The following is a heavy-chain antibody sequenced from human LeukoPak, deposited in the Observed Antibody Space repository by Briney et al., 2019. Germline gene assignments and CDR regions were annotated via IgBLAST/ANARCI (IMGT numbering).Heavy chain of an antibody. CDR1: GFTFSSYE. Sequence: PGGSLRLSCAASGFTFSSYEMNWVRQAPGKGLEWVSYIIDSGTKIYYTDSVKGRFTMSRDNAKKSLYLQMNSLRAEDTAVYYCTSANYGPAYWGQGTLVTVSS. D-gene: IGHD5-24*01. CDR3: TSANYGPAY. V-gene: IGHV3-48*03. J-gene: IGHJ4*02. CDR2: IIDSGTKI.